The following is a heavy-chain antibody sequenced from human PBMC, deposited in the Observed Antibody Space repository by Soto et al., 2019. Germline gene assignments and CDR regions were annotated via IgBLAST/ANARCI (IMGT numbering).Heavy chain of an antibody. CDR1: GVSFNNNG. J-gene: IGHJ6*02. D-gene: IGHD3-10*01. V-gene: IGHV1-69*01. CDR2: VSPPFRTS. CDR3: ARVLYYGSGSYSPYGMDV. Sequence: QVQLVQSGAEVQKPGSSVKVSCKTSGVSFNNNGIGWVRQAPGHGLEWMGGVSPPFRTSNYARKFQGRISITADASTGRVNMELSSLTSEDTAQYYCARVLYYGSGSYSPYGMDVWGQGTTVTVSS.